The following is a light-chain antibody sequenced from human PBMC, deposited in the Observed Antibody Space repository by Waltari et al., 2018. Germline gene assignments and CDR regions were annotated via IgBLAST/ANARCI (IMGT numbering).Light chain of an antibody. CDR3: CSFTRASTWV. Sequence: QSALTQPASVSGSPGQSITISCTGTNGDIGNYNYVSWYQQHPGKAPKLIIYEVNNRASGVSHRSSGSKSGNTASLTISGLQAEDEADYYCCSFTRASTWVFGGGTKLTVL. J-gene: IGLJ3*02. V-gene: IGLV2-14*01. CDR1: NGDIGNYNY. CDR2: EVN.